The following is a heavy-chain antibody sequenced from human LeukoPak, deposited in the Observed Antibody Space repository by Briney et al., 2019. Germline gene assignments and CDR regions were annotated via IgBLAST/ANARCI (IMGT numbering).Heavy chain of an antibody. CDR3: ARRDTATTPYYMDV. V-gene: IGHV3-21*01. Sequence: GGSLRLSCAASGFTFSSYSMNWVRQAPGKGLEWVSSISSSSSYIYYADSVKSRFTISRDNAKNSLYLQMNSLRAEDTAVYYCARRDTATTPYYMDVWGKGTTVTVSS. J-gene: IGHJ6*03. CDR2: ISSSSSYI. CDR1: GFTFSSYS. D-gene: IGHD5-18*01.